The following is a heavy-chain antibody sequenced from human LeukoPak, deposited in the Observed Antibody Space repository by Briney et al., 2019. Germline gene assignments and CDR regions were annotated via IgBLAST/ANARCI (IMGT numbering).Heavy chain of an antibody. Sequence: GGSLRLSCAASGFTFISYGMHWVRQAPGKGLEWVAFIRYDESNKYYADSVKGRFTISRDNSKNTLYLQMNSLRAEDTAVYYCAGNDIVVVVAATPFRFDYWGQGSLVTVSS. J-gene: IGHJ4*02. CDR3: AGNDIVVVVAATPFRFDY. CDR1: GFTFISYG. V-gene: IGHV3-30*02. D-gene: IGHD2-15*01. CDR2: IRYDESNK.